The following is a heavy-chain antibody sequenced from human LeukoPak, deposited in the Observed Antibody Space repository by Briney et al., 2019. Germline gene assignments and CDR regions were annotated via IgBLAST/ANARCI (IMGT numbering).Heavy chain of an antibody. Sequence: SETLSLTCAVSGYSISSGYYWGWIRQPPGKGLEWIGSIYHSGSTYYNPSLKSRVTISVDTSKTQFSLKPSSVTAADTAVYYCASPRGYYDSSGYLSNWFDPWGQGTLVTVSS. V-gene: IGHV4-38-2*01. CDR1: GYSISSGYY. D-gene: IGHD3-22*01. CDR2: IYHSGST. J-gene: IGHJ5*02. CDR3: ASPRGYYDSSGYLSNWFDP.